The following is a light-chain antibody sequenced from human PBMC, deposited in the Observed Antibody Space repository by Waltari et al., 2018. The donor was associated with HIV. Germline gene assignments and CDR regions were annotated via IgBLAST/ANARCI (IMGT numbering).Light chain of an antibody. CDR2: WAS. CDR1: QSVLYSSNNKNY. CDR3: QQYYTTPRT. Sequence: DIMMTQSPDSLAGSLGERATINCKSSQSVLYSSNNKNYLAWYQQKPGQPPKLLIYWASTRESGVPDRFSGSGSGTDFTLTISSLQAEDVAVYYCQQYYTTPRTFGQGTRLEIK. J-gene: IGKJ5*01. V-gene: IGKV4-1*01.